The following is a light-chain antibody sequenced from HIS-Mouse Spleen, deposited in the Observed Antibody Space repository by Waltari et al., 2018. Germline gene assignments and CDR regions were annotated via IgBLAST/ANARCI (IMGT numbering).Light chain of an antibody. J-gene: IGLJ2*01. CDR1: SSDVGGHNY. V-gene: IGLV2-8*01. Sequence: QSALTQPPSASGSPGQSVTISCIGTSSDVGGHNYVSWYQQHPGKAPKLMSYEVSKRPSGVPDRFSGSKSGTTASLTVSGLQAEDEADYYCSSYAGSNNVVFGGGTKLTVL. CDR3: SSYAGSNNVV. CDR2: EVS.